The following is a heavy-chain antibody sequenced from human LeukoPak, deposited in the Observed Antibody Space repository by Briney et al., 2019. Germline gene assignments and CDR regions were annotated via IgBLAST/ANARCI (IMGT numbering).Heavy chain of an antibody. J-gene: IGHJ5*02. CDR2: IWYGGSNK. V-gene: IGHV3-30*18. CDR3: AKEMFDYSKRFDP. Sequence: GRSLRLSCAASGFTFSSYGMHWVRQAPGKGLEWVAVIWYGGSNKYYADSVKGRFTISRDNSKNTLYLQMNSLRPEDTAVYYCAKEMFDYSKRFDPWGQGTLVTVSS. D-gene: IGHD4-11*01. CDR1: GFTFSSYG.